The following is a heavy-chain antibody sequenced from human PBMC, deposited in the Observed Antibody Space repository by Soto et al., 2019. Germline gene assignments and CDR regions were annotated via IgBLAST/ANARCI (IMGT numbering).Heavy chain of an antibody. V-gene: IGHV1-18*01. CDR2: INGYNGNT. CDR1: GYTFSRSG. Sequence: QVQLVQSGAEVKKPGASVKVSCKASGYTFSRSGISWVRQAPGQGLEWMGWINGYNGNTNYTQKMQGRITMTTDTPKSTAYSELSSLRSDDTAAYYGARMGGVSYYYYGMDVWGQGTTVIVSS. CDR3: ARMGGVSYYYYGMDV. D-gene: IGHD3-16*01. J-gene: IGHJ6*02.